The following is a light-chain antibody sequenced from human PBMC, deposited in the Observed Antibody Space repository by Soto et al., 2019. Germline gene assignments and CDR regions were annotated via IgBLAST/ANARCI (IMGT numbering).Light chain of an antibody. CDR1: QDISIY. CDR2: AAS. V-gene: IGKV1-9*01. CDR3: QQLNSDPRT. J-gene: IGKJ2*01. Sequence: IHLTQSPSSLSASVGDRVTITCRASQDISIYLAWYQQRPGKAPKLLIYAASTLQSGVPSRFSGSGSGTEFTLTISSLQPEDFATFYCQQLNSDPRTFGQGTKLEIK.